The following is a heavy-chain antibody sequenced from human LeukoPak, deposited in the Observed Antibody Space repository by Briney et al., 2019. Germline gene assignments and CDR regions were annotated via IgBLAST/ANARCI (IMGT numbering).Heavy chain of an antibody. CDR2: ISYDGSNK. Sequence: PGGPLRLSCAASGFTFSSYAMHWVRQAPGKGLEWVAVISYDGSNKYYADSVKGRFTISRDNSKNTLYLQMNSLRAEDTAVYYCARDTLGYCSSTSCRGYFDYWGQGTLVTVSS. D-gene: IGHD2-2*03. J-gene: IGHJ4*02. CDR3: ARDTLGYCSSTSCRGYFDY. CDR1: GFTFSSYA. V-gene: IGHV3-30*04.